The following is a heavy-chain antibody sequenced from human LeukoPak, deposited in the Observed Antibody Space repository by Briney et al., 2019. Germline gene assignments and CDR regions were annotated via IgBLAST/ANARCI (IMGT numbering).Heavy chain of an antibody. CDR3: ARVYDVLTGGFDH. CDR1: GFTFSSYA. D-gene: IGHD3-9*01. CDR2: ISYDGSNK. V-gene: IGHV3-30*04. J-gene: IGHJ4*02. Sequence: GGSLRLSCAASGFTFSSYAMHWVRQAPGKGLEWVAVISYDGSNKYYADSVKGRFTISRDNSKNTLYLQMNSLRDEDTAVYYCARVYDVLTGGFDHWGQGALVTVSS.